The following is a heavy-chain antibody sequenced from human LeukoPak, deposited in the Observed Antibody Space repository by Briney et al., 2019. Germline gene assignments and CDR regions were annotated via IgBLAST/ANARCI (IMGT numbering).Heavy chain of an antibody. V-gene: IGHV3-23*01. J-gene: IGHJ4*02. Sequence: GGSLRLSCAASGFTFSSYGMHWVRQAPGEGPEWVSTISGSADNTNYAEAVKGRFTISRDNSKNTLYLQMNSLRAEDSAVYYCARDFDGPRASDYWGQGISVTVSS. CDR1: GFTFSSYG. CDR2: ISGSADNT. D-gene: IGHD4-17*01. CDR3: ARDFDGPRASDY.